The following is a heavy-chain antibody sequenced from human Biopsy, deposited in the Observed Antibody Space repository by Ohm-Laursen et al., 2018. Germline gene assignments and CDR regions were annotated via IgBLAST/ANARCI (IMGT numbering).Heavy chain of an antibody. Sequence: TQTLTLTGTLSGFSLNTRGMSVTWIRQPPGKALEWLARIDWGDAKVYSESLKTRLTISKGTSENHVVLTLSDVAPVDTATYYCARIPILVVPAAIVYRHRRHLQGLDVWGQGTTVIVSS. CDR3: ARIPILVVPAAIVYRHRRHLQGLDV. V-gene: IGHV2-70*16. D-gene: IGHD2-2*02. CDR1: GFSLNTRGMS. J-gene: IGHJ6*02. CDR2: IDWGDAK.